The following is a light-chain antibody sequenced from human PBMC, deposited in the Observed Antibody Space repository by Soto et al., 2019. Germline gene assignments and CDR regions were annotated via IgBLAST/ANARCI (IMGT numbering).Light chain of an antibody. CDR2: DAS. CDR3: QQRSNWPLT. J-gene: IGKJ3*01. V-gene: IGKV3-11*01. Sequence: EIVLTQSPATLSLSPGERATLSCRASQSVSIYLAWYKQKPGQAPRLLIYDASNRATGIPARFSGGGSGTDFTLTISSLEPEDFAVYYCQQRSNWPLTFGPGTKVDIK. CDR1: QSVSIY.